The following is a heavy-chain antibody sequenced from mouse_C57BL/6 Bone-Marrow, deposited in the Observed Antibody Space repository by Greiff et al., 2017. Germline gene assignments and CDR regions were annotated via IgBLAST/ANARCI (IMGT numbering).Heavy chain of an antibody. CDR3: ARVPDSSGYFAY. J-gene: IGHJ3*01. D-gene: IGHD3-2*02. CDR1: GFNIKNTY. V-gene: IGHV14-3*01. CDR2: IDPANGNT. Sequence: VYVKQSVAELVRPGASVKLSCTASGFNIKNTYMHWVKQRPEQGLEWIGRIDPANGNTKYAPKFQGKATITADTSSNTAYLQLSSLTSEDTAIYYCARVPDSSGYFAYWGQGTLVTVSA.